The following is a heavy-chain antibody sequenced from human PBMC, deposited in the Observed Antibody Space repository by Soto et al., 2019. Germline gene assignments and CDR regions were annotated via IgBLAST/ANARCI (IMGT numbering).Heavy chain of an antibody. CDR2: IRSKAYGGTT. CDR1: VFTFGDYA. CDR3: TRVGVGPAFTIFGVVTSYYYGMDV. D-gene: IGHD3-3*01. Sequence: PGGSLRLSCTSSVFTFGDYAMSCFRHSPGKGLEWVGFIRSKAYGGTTEYAASVKGRFTISRDDSKSIAYLQMNSLKTEDTAVYSCTRVGVGPAFTIFGVVTSYYYGMDVLGQGTTVTVSS. V-gene: IGHV3-49*03. J-gene: IGHJ6*01.